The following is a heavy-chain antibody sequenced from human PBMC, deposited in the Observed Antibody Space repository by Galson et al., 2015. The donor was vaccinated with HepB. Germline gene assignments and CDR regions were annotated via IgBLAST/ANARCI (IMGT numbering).Heavy chain of an antibody. CDR1: GYTFTGYY. CDR2: INPNSGGT. J-gene: IGHJ4*02. Sequence: SVKVSCKASGYTFTGYYMHWVRQAPGQGLEWMGWINPNSGGTNYAQKFQGRVTMTRDTSISTAYMELSRLRSDDTAVYYCARNGVRGSVWGSYRYYFDYWGQGTLVTVSS. D-gene: IGHD3-16*02. V-gene: IGHV1-2*02. CDR3: ARNGVRGSVWGSYRYYFDY.